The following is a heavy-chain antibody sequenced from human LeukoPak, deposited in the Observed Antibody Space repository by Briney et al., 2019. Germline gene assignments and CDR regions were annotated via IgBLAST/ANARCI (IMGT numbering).Heavy chain of an antibody. CDR3: FYDFWTGYLGAP. CDR2: ISSSSSTI. Sequence: PGGSLRLSCAASGFIFSSYAMNWVRQAPGKGLEWVSAISSSSSTIKYADSVKGRFTISRDNAKNSLYLQMNSLRAEDTAVYYCFYDFWTGYLGAPWGQRTLVTVSS. CDR1: GFIFSSYA. J-gene: IGHJ5*02. D-gene: IGHD3-3*01. V-gene: IGHV3-21*01.